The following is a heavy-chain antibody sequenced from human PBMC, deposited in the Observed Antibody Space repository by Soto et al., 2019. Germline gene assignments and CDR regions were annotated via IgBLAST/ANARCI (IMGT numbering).Heavy chain of an antibody. J-gene: IGHJ4*02. CDR3: ARVGDWGVDY. CDR1: GFTFSSYS. CDR2: ISSSSSYI. V-gene: IGHV3-21*01. D-gene: IGHD7-27*01. Sequence: EVQLVESGGGLVKPGGSLRLSCAASGFTFSSYSINWVRQAPGKGLEWVSSISSSSSYIYYADAVKGRFTISRDNAKNSMYLQMNSLRAEDTDVYYCARVGDWGVDYWGQGTLVTVST.